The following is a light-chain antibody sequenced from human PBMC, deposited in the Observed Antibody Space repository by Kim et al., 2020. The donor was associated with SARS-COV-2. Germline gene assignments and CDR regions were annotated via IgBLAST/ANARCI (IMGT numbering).Light chain of an antibody. CDR2: GAS. J-gene: IGKJ4*01. V-gene: IGKV1-17*03. Sequence: DIQMTQSPSAMSASVGDRVTITCRASQGISNSLVWFQLKPGRVPKRLIFGASSLQSGVPSRFSGSGSGTEFTLTISSLQPEDFATYCCLQHGSYTLTFGGGTKVDIK. CDR1: QGISNS. CDR3: LQHGSYTLT.